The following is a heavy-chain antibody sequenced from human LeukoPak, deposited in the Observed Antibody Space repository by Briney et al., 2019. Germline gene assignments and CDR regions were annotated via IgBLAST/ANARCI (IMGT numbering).Heavy chain of an antibody. Sequence: SVKVSCKASGYTFTSYAISWVRQAPGQGLEWMGGIIPIFGTANYAQKFQGRVTITADESTSTAYMELSSLRSEDTAVYYCARTGYSGYDLIWFDPWGQGTLVTVSS. D-gene: IGHD5-12*01. CDR3: ARTGYSGYDLIWFDP. V-gene: IGHV1-69*13. CDR1: GYTFTSYA. J-gene: IGHJ5*02. CDR2: IIPIFGTA.